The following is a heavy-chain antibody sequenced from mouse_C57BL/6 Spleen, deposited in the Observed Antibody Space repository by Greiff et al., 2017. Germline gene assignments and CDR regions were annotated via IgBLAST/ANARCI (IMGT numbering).Heavy chain of an antibody. CDR3: ARSYGNYFDY. CDR2: IDPSDSYT. V-gene: IGHV1-50*01. Sequence: QVQLKQSGAELVKPGASVKLSCKASGYTFTSYWMQWVKQRPGQGLEWIGEIDPSDSYTNYNQKFKGKATLTVDTSSSTAYMQLSSLTSEDSAVYYCARSYGNYFDYWGQGTTLTVSS. J-gene: IGHJ2*01. CDR1: GYTFTSYW. D-gene: IGHD2-1*01.